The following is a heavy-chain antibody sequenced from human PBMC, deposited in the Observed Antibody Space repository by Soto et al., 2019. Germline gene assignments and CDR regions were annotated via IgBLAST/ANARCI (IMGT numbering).Heavy chain of an antibody. CDR3: ARDLTIVPATHPRFENYGMDV. CDR1: GYSFTSYG. CDR2: ISPYNGHT. D-gene: IGHD2-2*01. V-gene: IGHV1-18*01. Sequence: QVQLVQSAGEVKKPGASVKVSCKASGYSFTSYGISWVRRAPGQGLEWMGWISPYNGHTQFVERFQGRVTMTTDTSTNTAYMELRNLRSDDTAHYYCARDLTIVPATHPRFENYGMDVWGQGTTVIVSS. J-gene: IGHJ6*02.